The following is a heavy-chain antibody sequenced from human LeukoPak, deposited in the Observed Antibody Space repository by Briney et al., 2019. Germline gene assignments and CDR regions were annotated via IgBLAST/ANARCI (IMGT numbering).Heavy chain of an antibody. CDR2: IYHSGGT. CDR3: ARGRYYDSSGYFGPFDL. Sequence: PSETLSLTCTVSGYSIRSGYYWGWIRQPPGKGLEWIGSIYHSGGTYYNPSLKSRVTISVDTSKNQFSLKLSSVTAADTAVYYCARGRYYDSSGYFGPFDLWGRGTLVTVSS. D-gene: IGHD3-22*01. CDR1: GYSIRSGYY. V-gene: IGHV4-38-2*02. J-gene: IGHJ2*01.